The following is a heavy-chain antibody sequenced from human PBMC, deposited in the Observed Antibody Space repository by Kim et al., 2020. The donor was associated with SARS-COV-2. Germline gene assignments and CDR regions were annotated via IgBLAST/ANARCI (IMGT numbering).Heavy chain of an antibody. Sequence: SETLSLTCTVSGGSISSGGYYWSWIRQHPGKGLEWIGYIYYSGSTYYNPSLKSRVTISVDTSKNQFSLKLSSVTAADTAVYYCARDGNSSSKGAFDIWGQGTMVTVSS. V-gene: IGHV4-31*03. J-gene: IGHJ3*02. CDR3: ARDGNSSSKGAFDI. CDR1: GGSISSGGYY. CDR2: IYYSGST. D-gene: IGHD2-2*01.